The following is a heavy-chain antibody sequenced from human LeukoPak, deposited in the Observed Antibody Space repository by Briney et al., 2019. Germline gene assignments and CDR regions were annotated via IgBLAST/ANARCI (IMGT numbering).Heavy chain of an antibody. CDR3: ARDGAYYYDSSGYGY. CDR1: GYTLTGYY. D-gene: IGHD3-22*01. CDR2: INPNSGGT. Sequence: ASVKVSCKASGYTLTGYYMHWVRQAPGQGLEWMGWINPNSGGTNYAQKFQGRVTMTRDTSISTAYMELSRLRSDDTAVYYCARDGAYYYDSSGYGYWGQGTLVTVSS. J-gene: IGHJ4*02. V-gene: IGHV1-2*02.